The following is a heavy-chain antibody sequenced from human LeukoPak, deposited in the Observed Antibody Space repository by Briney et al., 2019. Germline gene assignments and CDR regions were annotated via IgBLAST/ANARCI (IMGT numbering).Heavy chain of an antibody. V-gene: IGHV3-7*01. CDR2: IKQDGSEK. Sequence: PGGSLRLSCAASGFTFSSYWMSWVRQAPGKGLEWVANIKQDGSEKYYVDSVKGRFTISRDNAKNSLYLQMNSLRAEDTAVYYCAREYCSSTSCYGRGFDYWGQGTLVTVSS. J-gene: IGHJ4*02. CDR1: GFTFSSYW. CDR3: AREYCSSTSCYGRGFDY. D-gene: IGHD2-2*01.